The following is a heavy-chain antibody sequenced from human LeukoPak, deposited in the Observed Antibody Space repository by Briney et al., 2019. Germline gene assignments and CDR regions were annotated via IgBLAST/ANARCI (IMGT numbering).Heavy chain of an antibody. V-gene: IGHV3-66*01. J-gene: IGHJ3*02. CDR3: ARETITTAGAFDI. CDR2: IYSGSRT. D-gene: IGHD1/OR15-1a*01. Sequence: PGGSLRLSCAASGFTVSSNYMSWVRQAPGKGLEWVSVIYSGSRTYYADSVKGRFTISRDNSKNTVYIQMNSLRAEDTAVYYCARETITTAGAFDIGGQGTMVTVSS. CDR1: GFTVSSNY.